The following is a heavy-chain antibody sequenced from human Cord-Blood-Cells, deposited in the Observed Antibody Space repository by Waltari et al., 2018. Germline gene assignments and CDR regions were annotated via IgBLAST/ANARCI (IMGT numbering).Heavy chain of an antibody. CDR3: ARGGYIAASPDY. D-gene: IGHD6-6*01. V-gene: IGHV3-30*04. J-gene: IGHJ4*02. Sequence: QVQLVESGGGVVQPGRSLRLSCAASGFTFSRYAMPWVSQAPGKGLEWVAVISYDGSNKYYADSVKGRFTISRDNSKNTLYLQMNSLRAEDTAVYYCARGGYIAASPDYWGQGTLVTVSS. CDR2: ISYDGSNK. CDR1: GFTFSRYA.